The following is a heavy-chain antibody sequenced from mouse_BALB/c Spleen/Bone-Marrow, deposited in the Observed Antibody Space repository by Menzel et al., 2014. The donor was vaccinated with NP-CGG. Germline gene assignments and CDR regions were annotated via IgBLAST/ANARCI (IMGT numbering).Heavy chain of an antibody. J-gene: IGHJ4*01. CDR1: GFTFSSYG. CDR2: INSNGGST. Sequence: EVQLVESGGGLVQPGGSLKLSCAASGFTFSSYGMSWVRQTPDKRLELVATINSNGGSTYYPDSVKGRFTISRDNAKNTLYLQMSSLKSEDTAMYYRARDGYYVFYAMDYWGQGTSVTVSS. D-gene: IGHD2-3*01. CDR3: ARDGYYVFYAMDY. V-gene: IGHV5-6-3*01.